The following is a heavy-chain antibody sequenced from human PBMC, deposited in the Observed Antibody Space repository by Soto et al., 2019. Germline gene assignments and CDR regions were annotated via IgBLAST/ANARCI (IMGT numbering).Heavy chain of an antibody. CDR2: INTNGGST. CDR1: GFTFSSYS. V-gene: IGHV3-64*01. J-gene: IGHJ4*02. Sequence: GGSLRLSCAASGFTFSSYSMNWFRQAPGKGLEYVSTINTNGGSTYYANSVKGRFTISRDNSKNTLYLQMGSLRAEDMAVYYCARTSQYYFDYWGQGTLVTAPQ. CDR3: ARTSQYYFDY.